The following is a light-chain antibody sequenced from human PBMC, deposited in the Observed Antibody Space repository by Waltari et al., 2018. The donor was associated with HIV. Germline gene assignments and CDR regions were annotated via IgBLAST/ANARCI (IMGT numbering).Light chain of an antibody. CDR3: SSYAGSNKLV. Sequence: QSALTQPPSASGSPGQSVTISCTGTSSDVGGYNYVSCYQQHPGNAPNLIIYEVTDRPSGVPVRFSGSKSGNTASLPVSGLQAEDEADYYCSSYAGSNKLVFGGGTKLTVV. V-gene: IGLV2-8*01. J-gene: IGLJ2*01. CDR2: EVT. CDR1: SSDVGGYNY.